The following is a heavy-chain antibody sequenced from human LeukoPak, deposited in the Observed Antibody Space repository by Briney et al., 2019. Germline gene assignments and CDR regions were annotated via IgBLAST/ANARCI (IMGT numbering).Heavy chain of an antibody. CDR2: FYVGGAT. D-gene: IGHD5-24*01. J-gene: IGHJ4*02. CDR3: ARGDGYNFFDY. V-gene: IGHV3-23*03. CDR1: GFTFSSYA. Sequence: PGGSLRLSCAGSGFTFSSYAMSWVRQAPGKRLEWVSVFYVGGATYYADSVKGRFTISRDNSENTLYLQMKSLRAEDTAVYYCARGDGYNFFDYWGQGTLVTVSS.